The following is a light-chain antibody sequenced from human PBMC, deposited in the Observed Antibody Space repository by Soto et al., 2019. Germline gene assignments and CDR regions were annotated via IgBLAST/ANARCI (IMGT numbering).Light chain of an antibody. V-gene: IGKV1-39*01. CDR2: VGS. CDR3: QQSYNPRPYT. J-gene: IGKJ2*01. CDR1: QNISNY. Sequence: DIQLTQSPATPSASVGDRVTITCRASQNISNYLNWYQQKPGEAPKVLIYVGSGLQRGGPSRFRGSGSGTHFTLTIPSLQTKDFANYFCQQSYNPRPYTFGLGTKLEMK.